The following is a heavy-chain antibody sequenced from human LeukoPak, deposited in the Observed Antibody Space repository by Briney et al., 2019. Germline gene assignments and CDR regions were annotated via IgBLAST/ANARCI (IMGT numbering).Heavy chain of an antibody. CDR2: IKQDGSTK. V-gene: IGHV3-7*01. D-gene: IGHD1-26*01. CDR1: GFIFANSW. J-gene: IGHJ4*02. Sequence: PGESLRLSCAASGFIFANSWMAWVRQAPGKGLEWVANIKQDGSTKHYADSLKGRFTISRDNPKNSLYLQMNNLRADDTAVYYCTRDTDGSLDYWGQGILVTVAS. CDR3: TRDTDGSLDY.